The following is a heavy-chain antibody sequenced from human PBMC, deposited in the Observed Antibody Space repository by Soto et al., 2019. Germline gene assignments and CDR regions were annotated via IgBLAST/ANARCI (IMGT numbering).Heavy chain of an antibody. CDR3: ARSMTTVVTLDY. J-gene: IGHJ4*02. V-gene: IGHV4-39*01. CDR2: IYYSGST. Sequence: LETLSLTCTVSCGSISSGGYYWSLIPQHPGKGLEWIGSIYYSGSTYYNPSLKSRVTISVDTSKNQFSLKLSSVTAADTAVYYCARSMTTVVTLDYWGQGTLVTVSS. D-gene: IGHD4-17*01. CDR1: CGSISSGGYY.